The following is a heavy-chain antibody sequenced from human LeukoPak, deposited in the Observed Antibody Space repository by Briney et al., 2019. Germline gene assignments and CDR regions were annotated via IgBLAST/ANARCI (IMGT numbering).Heavy chain of an antibody. Sequence: SETLSLTCTVSGGSISRNNDYWAWIRQPPGKGLEWIGSTQYSGSTHYNPSLKSRVTISVDTSKKQFSLKVSSVTAADTAVYYCARQAEYIYEPGWFDPWGQGTLVTVSS. V-gene: IGHV4-39*01. CDR1: GGSISRNNDY. CDR3: ARQAEYIYEPGWFDP. CDR2: TQYSGST. D-gene: IGHD5-18*01. J-gene: IGHJ5*02.